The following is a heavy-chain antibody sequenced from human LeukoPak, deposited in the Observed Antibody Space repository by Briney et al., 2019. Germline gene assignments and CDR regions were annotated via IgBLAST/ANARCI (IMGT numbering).Heavy chain of an antibody. CDR3: ARVVSGLVVPPTRGDYFDS. D-gene: IGHD2-2*01. Sequence: SETLSLTCVVYSGSFSGYYWSWIRQPPGKGLEWLGEINHSGSTNYNPSLKSRVTISVDTSKNQFSLKLTSVTVADTALYYCARVVSGLVVPPTRGDYFDSWGQGTVVTVSS. J-gene: IGHJ4*02. CDR2: INHSGST. CDR1: SGSFSGYY. V-gene: IGHV4-34*01.